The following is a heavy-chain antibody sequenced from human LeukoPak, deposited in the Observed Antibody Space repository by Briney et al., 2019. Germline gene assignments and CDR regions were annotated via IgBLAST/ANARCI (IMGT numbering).Heavy chain of an antibody. V-gene: IGHV3-30-3*01. J-gene: IGHJ4*02. CDR2: ISYDGSNK. D-gene: IGHD6-13*01. CDR1: GFTFSSSA. Sequence: LPGGSLRLSCAASGFTFSSSAMPWVRQAPGKGLEWVAIISYDGSNKYCADSVKGRFTISRDNSRNTLYLQMNSLRAEDTAVYYCARDRSSSWYYFDFDYWGQGTLVTVSS. CDR3: ARDRSSSWYYFDFDY.